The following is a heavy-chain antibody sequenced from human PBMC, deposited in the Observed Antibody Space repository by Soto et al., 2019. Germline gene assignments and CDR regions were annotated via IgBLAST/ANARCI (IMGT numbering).Heavy chain of an antibody. Sequence: EVQMLESGGGLVQPGGSLRLSCAASGFTFNTYAMSWVRQAPGKGLEWVSGISASGDGTYYADSVKGRFTVSRDNSRNTVYLQMSNLRAEDTAIYYCAKEWVVVPTLGGFDAWGQGTLGTVSS. D-gene: IGHD2-2*01. CDR3: AKEWVVVPTLGGFDA. V-gene: IGHV3-23*01. J-gene: IGHJ5*02. CDR2: ISASGDGT. CDR1: GFTFNTYA.